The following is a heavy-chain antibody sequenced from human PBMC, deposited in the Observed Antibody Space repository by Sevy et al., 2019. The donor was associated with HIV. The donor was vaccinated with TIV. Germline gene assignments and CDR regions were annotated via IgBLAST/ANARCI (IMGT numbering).Heavy chain of an antibody. CDR3: ARCYETTTYIPDF. V-gene: IGHV3-23*01. D-gene: IGHD1-26*01. CDR2: IRRDSAAT. CDR1: GFTFSSYA. J-gene: IGHJ4*02. Sequence: GGSLRLSCAASGFTFSSYAMTWVRLAPGRGPEWVSTIRRDSAATFYTESVKGRFTIFRDNSVNTLYLQMNSLRAEDTAVYYCARCYETTTYIPDFWGQGTLVTVSS.